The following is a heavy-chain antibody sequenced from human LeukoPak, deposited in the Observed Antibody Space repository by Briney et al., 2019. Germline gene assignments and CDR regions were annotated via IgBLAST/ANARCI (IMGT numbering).Heavy chain of an antibody. J-gene: IGHJ4*02. CDR1: RFTFSDYN. D-gene: IGHD1-26*01. V-gene: IGHV3-21*06. CDR3: ARDRIPYSVSYEDY. Sequence: GGSLRLSRAPSRFTFSDYNMNWVRQAPGKGLQWVSSISTSSSYIYYADSVKGRFTISRDDAKNSLYLQMNSLRAEDTAVYYCARDRIPYSVSYEDYWGQGTLVTVYS. CDR2: ISTSSSYI.